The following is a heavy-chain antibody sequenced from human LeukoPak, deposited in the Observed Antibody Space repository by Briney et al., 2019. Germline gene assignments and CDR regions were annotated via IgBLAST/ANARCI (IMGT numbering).Heavy chain of an antibody. CDR2: INHSGST. V-gene: IGHV4-34*01. Sequence: SQTLSLTCAVYGGSFSGYYWSWIRQPPGKGLGWIGEINHSGSTNYNPSLKSRVTISVDTSKNQFSLKLSSVTAADTAVYYCATNYDFWSGYYTRHPHFDYWGQGTLVTVSS. CDR3: ATNYDFWSGYYTRHPHFDY. CDR1: GGSFSGYY. J-gene: IGHJ4*02. D-gene: IGHD3-3*01.